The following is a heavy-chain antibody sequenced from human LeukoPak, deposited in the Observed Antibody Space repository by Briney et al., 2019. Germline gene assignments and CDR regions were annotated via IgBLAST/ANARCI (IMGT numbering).Heavy chain of an antibody. CDR3: ASGGSYFDY. J-gene: IGHJ4*02. Sequence: GGSLRLSCAASGFTFSRYSMSWVRQAPGKGLEWLSFVSSGSASVDYADSVKGRFTISGDNAKNSLYLQMNSLTVEDTAVYYCASGGSYFDYWGQGTLVTVSS. CDR1: GFTFSRYS. V-gene: IGHV3-48*04. D-gene: IGHD3-10*01. CDR2: VSSGSASV.